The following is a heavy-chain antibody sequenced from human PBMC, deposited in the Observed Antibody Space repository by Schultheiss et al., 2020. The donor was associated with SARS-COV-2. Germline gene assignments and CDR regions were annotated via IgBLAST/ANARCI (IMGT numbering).Heavy chain of an antibody. CDR2: IDLSSNYI. CDR1: GFIFSSVS. CDR3: ARDPFSGVVVAAPYFDF. V-gene: IGHV3-21*01. J-gene: IGHJ4*02. Sequence: GGSLRLSCEDSGFIFSSVSMSWVRQAPGKGLEWVSSIDLSSNYIYYADSVKGRFTVSRDNAKNSLYLQMSSLRVDDTAVYYCARDPFSGVVVAAPYFDFWGQGTLVTVSS. D-gene: IGHD2-15*01.